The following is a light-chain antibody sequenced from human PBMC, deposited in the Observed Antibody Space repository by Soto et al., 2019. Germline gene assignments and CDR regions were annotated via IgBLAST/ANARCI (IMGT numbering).Light chain of an antibody. CDR1: QSVSSN. CDR3: QQYNNWPMYT. Sequence: EIVMTQSPATLSVSPGERATLSCRASQSVSSNLAWYQQKPGQAPRLLIYGASIRATGIPARFSGSGSGTELTLTISSLQSEDFAVYYCQQYNNWPMYTFGQGTKLEIK. V-gene: IGKV3D-15*01. CDR2: GAS. J-gene: IGKJ2*01.